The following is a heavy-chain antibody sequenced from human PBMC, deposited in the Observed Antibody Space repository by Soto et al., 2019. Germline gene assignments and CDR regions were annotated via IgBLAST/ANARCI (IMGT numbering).Heavy chain of an antibody. CDR1: GGSISSGDYY. CDR2: IYYSGST. CDR3: ARDYYGSGSYYNHGY. J-gene: IGHJ4*02. Sequence: SETLSLTCTVSGGSISSGDYYWSWIRQPPGKGLEWIGYIYYSGSTYYNPSLKSRVTISVDTSKNQFSLKLSSVTAADTAVYYCARDYYGSGSYYNHGYWGQGTLVTVSS. V-gene: IGHV4-30-4*01. D-gene: IGHD3-10*01.